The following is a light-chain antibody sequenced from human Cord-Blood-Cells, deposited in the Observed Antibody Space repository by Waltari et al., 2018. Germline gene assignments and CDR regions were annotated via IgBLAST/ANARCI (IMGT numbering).Light chain of an antibody. Sequence: SSELTQDPAVSVALGQTVRITCQGDSLRSYYARWYQQTPGQAPVLVIYGKNTRPSGIPDRFSVSSSGNTASLTITGAQAEDEADYYCNSRDSSGNHLNWVFGGGTKLTVL. CDR3: NSRDSSGNHLNWV. CDR2: GKN. J-gene: IGLJ3*02. CDR1: SLRSYY. V-gene: IGLV3-19*01.